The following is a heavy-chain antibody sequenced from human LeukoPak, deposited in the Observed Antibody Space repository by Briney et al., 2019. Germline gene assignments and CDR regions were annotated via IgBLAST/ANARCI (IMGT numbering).Heavy chain of an antibody. V-gene: IGHV3-23*01. CDR2: ISGSGGST. CDR3: ARERRGYSSGYYMDV. Sequence: PGGSLRLSCAASGFTFSSYAMSWVRQAPGKGLEWVSAISGSGGSTYYADSVKGRFTISRDNSKNTLYLQMNSLRAEDTAVYYCARERRGYSSGYYMDVWGKGTTVTISS. J-gene: IGHJ6*03. D-gene: IGHD6-19*01. CDR1: GFTFSSYA.